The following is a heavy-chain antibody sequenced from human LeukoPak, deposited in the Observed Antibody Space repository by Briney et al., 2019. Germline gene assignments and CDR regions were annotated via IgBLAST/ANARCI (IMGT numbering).Heavy chain of an antibody. CDR2: ISGSRGST. CDR1: GLTFSSYA. CDR3: AKATDTYGSGSYFGIDY. J-gene: IGHJ4*02. Sequence: GGSLRLSCAASGLTFSSYAMSWVRQAPGKGLEWVSAISGSRGSTHYADSVKGRFTISRDNSKNTLYLQMNSLRAEDTAVYYCAKATDTYGSGSYFGIDYWGQGTLVTVSS. V-gene: IGHV3-23*01. D-gene: IGHD3-10*01.